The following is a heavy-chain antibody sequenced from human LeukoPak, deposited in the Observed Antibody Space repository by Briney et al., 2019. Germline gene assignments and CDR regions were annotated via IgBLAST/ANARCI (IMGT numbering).Heavy chain of an antibody. D-gene: IGHD3-3*01. Sequence: GGSLRLSCTASGFTFCDYAMSWFRQAPGKGLEWVGFIISKAYGGTTEYAASVKGRFTISRDDSKSIAYLQMNSLKTEDTAVYYCTRASITIFGVVIGAFDIWGQGTMVTVSS. V-gene: IGHV3-49*03. CDR3: TRASITIFGVVIGAFDI. J-gene: IGHJ3*02. CDR1: GFTFCDYA. CDR2: IISKAYGGTT.